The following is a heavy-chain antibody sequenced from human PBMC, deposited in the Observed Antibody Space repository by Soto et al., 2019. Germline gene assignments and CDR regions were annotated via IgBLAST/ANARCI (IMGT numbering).Heavy chain of an antibody. Sequence: GGSLRLSCAASGFAFSSYAMSWVRQAPGKGLEWVSAISGSGGSTYYADSVKGRFTISRDNSKNTLYLQMNSLRAEDTAVYYCAKDWTRITIFGVVIGPVDYWGQGTLVTVSS. CDR1: GFAFSSYA. J-gene: IGHJ4*02. CDR2: ISGSGGST. CDR3: AKDWTRITIFGVVIGPVDY. V-gene: IGHV3-23*01. D-gene: IGHD3-3*01.